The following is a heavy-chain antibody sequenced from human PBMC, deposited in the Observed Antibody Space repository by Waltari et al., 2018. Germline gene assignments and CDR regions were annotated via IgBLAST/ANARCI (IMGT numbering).Heavy chain of an antibody. CDR2: ISDEGSNE. J-gene: IGHJ4*02. V-gene: IGHV3-30*04. Sequence: QVQLLESGGGVVQPGRSLRISCVTSGFIFRGFNMNWIRQTPGKGLEWVALISDEGSNEDYADSVKGRFIISRDDSKSTVYLQMNSLRPEDTAVYYCARDASRPQHPRPFDSWGQGTLVSVSS. CDR1: GFIFRGFN. CDR3: ARDASRPQHPRPFDS.